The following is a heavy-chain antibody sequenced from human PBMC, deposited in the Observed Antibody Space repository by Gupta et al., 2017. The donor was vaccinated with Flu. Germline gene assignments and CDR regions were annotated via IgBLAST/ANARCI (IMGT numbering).Heavy chain of an antibody. CDR2: IVPIFGTP. D-gene: IGHD1-26*01. J-gene: IGHJ6*02. Sequence: QGLEWMGGIVPIFGTPDYAQKFQGRITITADASTSTAYMELSSLRSDDTATYYCARDLDSGSYYPHYYYGLDVWGQGTPVTVSS. V-gene: IGHV1-69*01. CDR3: ARDLDSGSYYPHYYYGLDV.